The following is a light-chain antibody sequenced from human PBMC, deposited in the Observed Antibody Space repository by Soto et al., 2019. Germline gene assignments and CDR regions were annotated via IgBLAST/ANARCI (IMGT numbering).Light chain of an antibody. CDR2: DVS. J-gene: IGLJ2*01. V-gene: IGLV2-14*01. CDR1: SSDVGGYNY. CDR3: SSYTSSNTLVV. Sequence: QSALTQPASVSGSLGHSITISCTGTSSDVGGYNYVSWYQQHPGKAPKLMIYDVSNRPSGVSNRFSGSKSGNTASLTISGLQAEDEADYYCSSYTSSNTLVVFGGGTKLTVL.